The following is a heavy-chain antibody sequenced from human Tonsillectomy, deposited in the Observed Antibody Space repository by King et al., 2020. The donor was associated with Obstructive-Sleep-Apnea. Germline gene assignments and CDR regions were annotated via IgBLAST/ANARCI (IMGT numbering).Heavy chain of an antibody. V-gene: IGHV1-18*04. Sequence: QLVQSGAEVKKPGASVKVSCKASAYTFTSYGISWVRQAPGQGLEWMGWLSAYNGNTNYAQKLQGRVTMTTDTSTSTAYMELRSLISDHTAVYYCARDWADTMVRGVIPYYFDYWGQGTLVTVSS. CDR3: ARDWADTMVRGVIPYYFDY. J-gene: IGHJ4*02. CDR1: AYTFTSYG. CDR2: LSAYNGNT. D-gene: IGHD3-10*01.